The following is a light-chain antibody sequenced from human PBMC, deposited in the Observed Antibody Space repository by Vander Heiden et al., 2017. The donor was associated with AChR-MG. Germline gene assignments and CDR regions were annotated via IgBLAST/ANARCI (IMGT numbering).Light chain of an antibody. CDR1: KLWDIY. CDR3: QAWDSSTGV. Sequence: SYELTQPPSVSVSTGQTASITCSGDKLWDIYACCEQQKPGRVLVLVMYKDSKRPAAMPDRFSGSNSGNTATLTISGTQAVDEADYDCQAWDSSTGVFGGGTKLTVL. J-gene: IGLJ2*01. V-gene: IGLV3-1*01. CDR2: KDS.